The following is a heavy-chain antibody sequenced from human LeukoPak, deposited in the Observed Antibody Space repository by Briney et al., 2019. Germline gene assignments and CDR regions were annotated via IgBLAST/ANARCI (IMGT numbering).Heavy chain of an antibody. Sequence: PGGSLRLSCAASGFTFNDYYMSWIRQAPGKGLEWLSYINIGGTNTHYADSVRGRFTISRDNAKKSLYLEMNNLRAEDTAVYYCATDGAGFDTWGQGVLVTVSS. CDR2: INIGGTNT. V-gene: IGHV3-11*01. J-gene: IGHJ5*02. CDR1: GFTFNDYY. CDR3: ATDGAGFDT.